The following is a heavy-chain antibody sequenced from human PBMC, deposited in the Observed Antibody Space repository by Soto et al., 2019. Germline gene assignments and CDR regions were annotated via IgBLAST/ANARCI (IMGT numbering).Heavy chain of an antibody. V-gene: IGHV4-34*01. CDR3: ARYMGGMDV. CDR1: GGSFRGNY. J-gene: IGHJ6*02. Sequence: QAQLQQWGAGLLKPSETLSLSCAVYGGSFRGNYWSWIRQPPGKGLEWIGEINHSGNTNYNSSLKSRVTISVDTSKNQFSLKLSSVTAADTAVYYCARYMGGMDVWGQGTTVTVSS. D-gene: IGHD3-10*01. CDR2: INHSGNT.